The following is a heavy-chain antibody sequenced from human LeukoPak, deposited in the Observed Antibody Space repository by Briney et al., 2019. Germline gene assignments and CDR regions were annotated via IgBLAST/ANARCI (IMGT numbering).Heavy chain of an antibody. CDR2: INPNSIDT. CDR1: GYTFTTFY. D-gene: IGHD6-19*01. V-gene: IGHV1-2*02. Sequence: ASVKVFCKASGYTFTTFYIHWVRQAPGQGLEWMGWINPNSIDTNDAQKFQGRVTLTRDTSTSTAYMELSGLTSDDTAIYYCARGGYNGWPTLDYWGQGTLVTVSS. J-gene: IGHJ4*02. CDR3: ARGGYNGWPTLDY.